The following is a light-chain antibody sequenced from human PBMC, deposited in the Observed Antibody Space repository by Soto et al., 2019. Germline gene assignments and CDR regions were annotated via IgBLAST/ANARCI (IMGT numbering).Light chain of an antibody. J-gene: IGLJ3*02. CDR2: EGS. Sequence: QSALTQPASVSGSPGQSVTISCTGTSSDAGNNNLVSWYQHHPGKAPKLMIYEGSKRPSGVSNRFSGSNSGTTASLTISGHQAEDEADYYCCSYAGSRVFGGGTKVTVL. V-gene: IGLV2-23*01. CDR1: SSDAGNNNL. CDR3: CSYAGSRV.